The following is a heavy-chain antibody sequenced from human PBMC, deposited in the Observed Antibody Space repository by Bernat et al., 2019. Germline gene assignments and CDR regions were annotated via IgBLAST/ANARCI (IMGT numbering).Heavy chain of an antibody. CDR3: AREGRFDDFDY. D-gene: IGHD2-15*01. CDR1: GFTFSSYE. CDR2: ISSSGSAI. V-gene: IGHV3-48*03. Sequence: EVQLVESGGGLVQPGGSLRLSCAASGFTFSSYELNWVRQAPGKGLEWISYISSSGSAIYYADSVKGRFTISRDNAKNSLYLQMNNLRAEDTAVYYCAREGRFDDFDYWGQGTLVTVSS. J-gene: IGHJ4*02.